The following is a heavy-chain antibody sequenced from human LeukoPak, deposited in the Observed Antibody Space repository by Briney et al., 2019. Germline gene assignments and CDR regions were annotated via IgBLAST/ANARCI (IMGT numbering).Heavy chain of an antibody. D-gene: IGHD5-24*01. CDR3: ARGIGTGRDGYNSDAFDI. V-gene: IGHV3-21*01. CDR1: GFTFSSYS. Sequence: PGGSLRLSCAASGFTFSSYSMNWVRQAPGKGLEWVSSISSSSSYIYYADSVKGRFTISRDNAKNSLYLQMNSLRAEDTAVYYCARGIGTGRDGYNSDAFDIWGQGTMVTVSS. CDR2: ISSSSSYI. J-gene: IGHJ3*02.